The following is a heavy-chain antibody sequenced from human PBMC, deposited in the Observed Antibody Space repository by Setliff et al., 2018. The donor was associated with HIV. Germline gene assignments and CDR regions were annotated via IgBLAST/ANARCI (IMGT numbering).Heavy chain of an antibody. CDR2: IIPKSGET. CDR3: ARVVDRDYDFWSAYEY. J-gene: IGHJ4*02. D-gene: IGHD3-3*01. Sequence: ASVKVSCKSSGYTFTAHHIHWVRQAPGQGPEWMGWIIPKSGETSYAEKFRGRFTMTRDTSLSTAYMELSWLTSDDTAVYYCARVVDRDYDFWSAYEYWGQGTMVTVSS. CDR1: GYTFTAHH. V-gene: IGHV1-2*02.